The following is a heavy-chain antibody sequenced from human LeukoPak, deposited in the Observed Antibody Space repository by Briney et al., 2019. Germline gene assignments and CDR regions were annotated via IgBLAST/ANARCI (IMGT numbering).Heavy chain of an antibody. J-gene: IGHJ4*02. CDR1: GFTFGSYG. V-gene: IGHV3-30*18. D-gene: IGHD4-17*01. CDR3: AKDWHTVTSFDY. Sequence: GRSLRLSCAASGFTFGSYGMHWVRQAPGKGLEWVAVISYDGRNKYYVDSAKGRFTISRDNSKNTLYLQMNSLRAEDTAVYYCAKDWHTVTSFDYWGQGTLVTVSS. CDR2: ISYDGRNK.